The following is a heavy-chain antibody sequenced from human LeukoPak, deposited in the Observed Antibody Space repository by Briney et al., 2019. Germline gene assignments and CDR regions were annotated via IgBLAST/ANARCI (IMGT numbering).Heavy chain of an antibody. J-gene: IGHJ4*02. CDR2: LNSDGSST. V-gene: IGHV3-74*01. Sequence: GGSLRLSCAASGFTFSSYWMHWVRQAPGKGLVWVSRLNSDGSSTSYADSVKGRFAISRDNAETTLHLQMNNLSAEDTAVYYCAKASNRNSINFDYWGQGALVTVSS. CDR1: GFTFSSYW. D-gene: IGHD1-7*01. CDR3: AKASNRNSINFDY.